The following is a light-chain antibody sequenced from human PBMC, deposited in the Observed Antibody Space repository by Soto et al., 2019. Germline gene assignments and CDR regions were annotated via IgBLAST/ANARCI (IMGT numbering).Light chain of an antibody. CDR1: QSLLRSNGYVY. Sequence: DVVLTQSPLSLPVTPGEPASISCRSSQSLLRSNGYVYLDWYLQKPGRSPQLLSDLGSNRASGVPDRFSSRVSGTDFTLKISEVEAEDFGVYYCMQALQTPRTFGQGTKLEIK. J-gene: IGKJ2*01. CDR2: LGS. V-gene: IGKV2-28*01. CDR3: MQALQTPRT.